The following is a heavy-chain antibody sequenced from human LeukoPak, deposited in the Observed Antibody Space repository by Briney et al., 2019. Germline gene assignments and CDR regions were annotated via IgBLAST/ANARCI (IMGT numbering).Heavy chain of an antibody. CDR2: INWNGGST. J-gene: IGHJ4*02. Sequence: PGGSLRLSCSSSGFTFDDYGMNWVRQAPGKGLEWVSGINWNGGSTGYADSVKGRFTISRDNAKNSLYLQVNSLRAEGTALYYCARDFGVITFGGVIASPLAYWGQGTLVTVSS. D-gene: IGHD3-16*02. CDR3: ARDFGVITFGGVIASPLAY. V-gene: IGHV3-20*04. CDR1: GFTFDDYG.